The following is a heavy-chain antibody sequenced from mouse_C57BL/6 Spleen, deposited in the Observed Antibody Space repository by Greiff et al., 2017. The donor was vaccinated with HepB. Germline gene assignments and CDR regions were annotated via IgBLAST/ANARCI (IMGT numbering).Heavy chain of an antibody. Sequence: EVKLQESVAELVRPGASVKLSCTASGFNIKNTYMHWVKQRPEQGLEWIGRIDPANGNTKYAPKFQGKATITADTSSNTAYLQLSSLTSEDTAIYYCARLTMGLHYYYAMDYWGQGTSVTVSS. J-gene: IGHJ4*01. V-gene: IGHV14-3*01. CDR1: GFNIKNTY. CDR2: IDPANGNT. D-gene: IGHD1-1*02. CDR3: ARLTMGLHYYYAMDY.